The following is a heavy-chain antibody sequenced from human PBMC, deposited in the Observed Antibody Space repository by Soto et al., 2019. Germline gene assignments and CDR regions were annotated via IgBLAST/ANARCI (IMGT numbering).Heavy chain of an antibody. CDR1: GGTFSSYA. V-gene: IGHV1-69*13. J-gene: IGHJ6*02. CDR3: ARDSDIVVVPAAIDYYYYGMDV. CDR2: IIPIFGTA. Sequence: ASVKVSCKASGGTFSSYAISWVRQAPGQGLEWMGGIIPIFGTANYAQKFQGRVTITADESTSTAYMELSSLRSEDTAVYYCARDSDIVVVPAAIDYYYYGMDVWGQGTTVTVSS. D-gene: IGHD2-2*01.